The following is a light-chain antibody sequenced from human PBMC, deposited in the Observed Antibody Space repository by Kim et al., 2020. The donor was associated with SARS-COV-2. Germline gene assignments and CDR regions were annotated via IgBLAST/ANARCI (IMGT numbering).Light chain of an antibody. CDR3: QQYKSYSLT. CDR2: KAS. Sequence: DIQMTQSPSTVSASVGDRVTITCRASQSISSWLAWYQQKPGKAPKFLISKASSLESGVPSRFSGSASGTEFTLTISSLQPDDFATYYCQQYKSYSLTFGGGTKVEIK. CDR1: QSISSW. J-gene: IGKJ4*01. V-gene: IGKV1-5*03.